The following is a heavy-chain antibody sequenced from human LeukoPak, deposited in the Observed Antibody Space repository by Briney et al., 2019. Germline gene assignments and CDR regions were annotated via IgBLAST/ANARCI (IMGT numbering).Heavy chain of an antibody. D-gene: IGHD3-22*01. J-gene: IGHJ6*02. CDR2: IWYDGSNK. CDR3: ARDLYDSSGYYYYGMDV. CDR1: GFTFSSYG. V-gene: IGHV3-33*01. Sequence: GGSLRLSCAASGFTFSSYGMHWLRQAPGKGLEWVAVIWYDGSNKYYADSVKGRFTISRDNSKNTLYLQMNSLRAEDTAVYYCARDLYDSSGYYYYGMDVWGQGTTVTVSS.